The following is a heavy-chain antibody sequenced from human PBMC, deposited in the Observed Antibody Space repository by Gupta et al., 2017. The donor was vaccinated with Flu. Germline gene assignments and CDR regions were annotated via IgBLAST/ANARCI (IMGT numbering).Heavy chain of an antibody. CDR2: IDWNGDK. J-gene: IGHJ4*02. CDR3: VRSVWGYEDDPQYFDH. Sequence: QPPGKALEWLARIDWNGDKVYSTSLETRLSISKDASKGQVVLTLTNMLPVDTATYYWVRSVWGYEDDPQYFDHWGQGTLVTVSP. D-gene: IGHD3-16*01. V-gene: IGHV2-70*04.